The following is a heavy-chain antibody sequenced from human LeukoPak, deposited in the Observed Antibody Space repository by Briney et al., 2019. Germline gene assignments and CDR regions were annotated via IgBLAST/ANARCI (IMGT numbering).Heavy chain of an antibody. CDR1: GFTFSNYE. J-gene: IGHJ4*02. Sequence: GGSLRLSCAASGFTFSNYEMNWVRQAPGKGLEWISYISSSGTPISYADSVRGRFTISRDYAKTSLYLQMNSLRAEDTAVYYCAREVYGSGNWIDYWGQGTLVTVSS. CDR2: ISSSGTPI. CDR3: AREVYGSGNWIDY. V-gene: IGHV3-48*03. D-gene: IGHD3-10*01.